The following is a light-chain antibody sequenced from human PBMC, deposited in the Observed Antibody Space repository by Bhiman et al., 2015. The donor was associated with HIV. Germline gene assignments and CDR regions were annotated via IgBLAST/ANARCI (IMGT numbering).Light chain of an antibody. Sequence: QSALTQPASVSGSPGQSITISCTGTSSDVGSYNLVSWYQQHPGKAPKLMIYEVSKRPAGVSNRFSGSKSGNTASLTISGLQAEDEADYCCSYAGSSSYVFGTGTKVTVL. V-gene: IGLV2-23*02. J-gene: IGLJ1*01. CDR2: EVS. CDR1: SSDVGSYNL. CDR3: CSYAGSSSYV.